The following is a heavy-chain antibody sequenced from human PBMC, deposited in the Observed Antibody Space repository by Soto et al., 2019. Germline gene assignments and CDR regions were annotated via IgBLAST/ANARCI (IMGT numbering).Heavy chain of an antibody. CDR1: GFTFSSYA. CDR3: AKGTGSGSHMTPDPYGY. V-gene: IGHV3-23*01. D-gene: IGHD3-10*01. Sequence: GGSLRLSCAASGFTFSSYAMSWVRQAPGKGLEWVSAISGSGGSTYYADSVKGRFTISRDNSKNTLYLQMNSLRAEDTAVYYCAKGTGSGSHMTPDPYGYWGQGTLVTVS. CDR2: ISGSGGST. J-gene: IGHJ4*02.